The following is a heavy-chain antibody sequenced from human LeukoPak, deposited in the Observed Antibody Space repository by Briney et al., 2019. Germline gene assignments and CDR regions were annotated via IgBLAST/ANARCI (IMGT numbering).Heavy chain of an antibody. J-gene: IGHJ6*04. V-gene: IGHV3-7*01. CDR1: GFTFSNYW. CDR2: INEDGSGK. CDR3: ARDDGDV. Sequence: GGSLRLSCVSSGFTFSNYWMKWVRQAPGKGLGWVASINEDGSGKFSVGSVKDRITISRDNTRNSLDLQINSLTVEDTAIYYCARDDGDVWGTGTTVTVSS.